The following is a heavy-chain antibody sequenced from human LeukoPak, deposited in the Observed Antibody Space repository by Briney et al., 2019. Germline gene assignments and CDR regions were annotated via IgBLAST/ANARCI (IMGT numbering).Heavy chain of an antibody. CDR3: ARNVVGKTDFDY. CDR2: INAGNGNT. V-gene: IGHV1-3*01. D-gene: IGHD6-19*01. CDR1: GFTFTGYA. Sequence: ASVKVSCKASGFTFTGYAIHWVRQAPGQRLEWMGWINAGNGNTKYSQKFQGRVTITKDTSASTAYMELSSLRPEDTTVYYCARNVVGKTDFDYWGQGTLVTVSS. J-gene: IGHJ4*02.